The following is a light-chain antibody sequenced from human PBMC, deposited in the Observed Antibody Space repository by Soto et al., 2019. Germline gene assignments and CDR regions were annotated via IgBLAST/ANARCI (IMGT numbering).Light chain of an antibody. CDR1: SSDVGNYNY. V-gene: IGLV2-11*01. J-gene: IGLJ1*01. Sequence: QSVLTQPRSVSGPPGQSVTISCTGTSSDVGNYNYVSWYQQHPGKAPKLMISDVSKRPSGVPDRFSGSNSGNTASLTISGLQAEDEADYYCCSYAGSATYVFGSGTKGTVL. CDR3: CSYAGSATYV. CDR2: DVS.